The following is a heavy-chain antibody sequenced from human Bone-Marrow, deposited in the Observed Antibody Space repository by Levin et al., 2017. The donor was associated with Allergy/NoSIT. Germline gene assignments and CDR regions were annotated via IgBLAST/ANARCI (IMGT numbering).Heavy chain of an antibody. CDR2: INPTGGST. J-gene: IGHJ3*01. D-gene: IGHD2-2*01. CDR1: GYIFTGYY. V-gene: IGHV1-46*01. Sequence: VASVKVSCKAPGYIFTGYYIHWVRQAPGHGLEWMGIINPTGGSTDYAQKFQDRVIVTRDTSKSTVYMELSSLTSEDTAIYYCAKAAAGGAFDLWGPGTLVTVSS. CDR3: AKAAAGGAFDL.